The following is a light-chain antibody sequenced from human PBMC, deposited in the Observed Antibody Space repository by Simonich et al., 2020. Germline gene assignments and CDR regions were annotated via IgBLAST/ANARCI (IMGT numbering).Light chain of an antibody. CDR3: QQRSNWPPGYT. CDR2: DAS. CDR1: PSVSSY. Sequence: EIVLTQSPATLSLSPGERATLSCRASPSVSSYLAWYQQKPGQAPRLLIYDASNRATGIPARFSCSGSGTDFTLTISSLEPEDFAVYYCQQRSNWPPGYTFGQGTKLEIK. V-gene: IGKV3-11*01. J-gene: IGKJ2*01.